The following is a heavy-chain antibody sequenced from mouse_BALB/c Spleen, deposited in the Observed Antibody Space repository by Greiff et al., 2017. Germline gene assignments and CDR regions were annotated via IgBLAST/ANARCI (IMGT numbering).Heavy chain of an antibody. CDR3: AIGAAMDY. V-gene: IGHV14-3*02. J-gene: IGHJ4*01. D-gene: IGHD3-3*01. Sequence: VKLVESGAELVKPGASVKLSCTASGFNIKDTYMHWVKQRPEQGLEWIGRIDPANGNTKYDPKFQGKATITADTSSNTAYLQLSSLTSEDTAVYYCAIGAAMDYWGQGTSVTVSS. CDR1: GFNIKDTY. CDR2: IDPANGNT.